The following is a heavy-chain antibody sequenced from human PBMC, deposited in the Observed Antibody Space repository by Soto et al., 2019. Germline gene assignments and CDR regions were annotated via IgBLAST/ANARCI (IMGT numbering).Heavy chain of an antibody. V-gene: IGHV4-34*01. CDR1: GGSFSGYY. J-gene: IGHJ5*02. D-gene: IGHD3-22*01. CDR2: INHSGST. Sequence: SETLSLTCAVYGGSFSGYYWSWIRQPPGKGLEWIGEINHSGSTNYNPSLKSRVTISVDTSKNQFSLKLSSVTAADTAVYYCARLDYYDSSGYPSWGQGTLVTVSS. CDR3: ARLDYYDSSGYPS.